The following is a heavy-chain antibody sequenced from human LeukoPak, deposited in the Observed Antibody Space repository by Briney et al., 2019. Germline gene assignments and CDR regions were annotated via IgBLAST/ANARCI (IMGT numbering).Heavy chain of an antibody. Sequence: PGGSLRLSCSASGFTFSIYWMSWVRQAPGKGLEWVANIKQDGSEKYYVDSVKGRFTISRDNAKKSLYLQMNSLRAEDTAVYYCARARYLSDYWGQGTLVTVSS. CDR2: IKQDGSEK. CDR1: GFTFSIYW. CDR3: ARARYLSDY. J-gene: IGHJ4*02. D-gene: IGHD1-1*01. V-gene: IGHV3-7*04.